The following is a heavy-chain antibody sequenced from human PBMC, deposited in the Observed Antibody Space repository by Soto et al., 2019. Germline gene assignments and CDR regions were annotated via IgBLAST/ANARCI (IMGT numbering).Heavy chain of an antibody. V-gene: IGHV4-30-2*01. CDR3: ARVWGYSYGLASDI. CDR2: IYHSGST. Sequence: PSETLSLTCAVSGGSIISGGDSWIWIRQPPGKGLEWIGYIYHSGSTYYNPSLKSRVTISVDRSKSQFSLKLSSVTAADTAVYYCARVWGYSYGLASDIWGQGTMVTVS. J-gene: IGHJ3*02. D-gene: IGHD5-18*01. CDR1: GGSIISGGDS.